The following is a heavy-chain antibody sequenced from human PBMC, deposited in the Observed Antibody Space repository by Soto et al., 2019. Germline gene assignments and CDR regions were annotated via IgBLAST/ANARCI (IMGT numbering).Heavy chain of an antibody. Sequence: GGSLRLSCVVSGFTFSDYAMHWVRQAPGKGLEWVAVVSHDGRNTHYADSVKGRFTISRDSSKNTVSLEMTSLRAEDTAVYYCAKGGRQWLVTSDFNYWGQGALVTVSS. CDR2: VSHDGRNT. D-gene: IGHD6-19*01. J-gene: IGHJ4*02. CDR3: AKGGRQWLVTSDFNY. CDR1: GFTFSDYA. V-gene: IGHV3-30*18.